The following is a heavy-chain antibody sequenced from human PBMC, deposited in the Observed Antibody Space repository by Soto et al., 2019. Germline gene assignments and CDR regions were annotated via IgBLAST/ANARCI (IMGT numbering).Heavy chain of an antibody. Sequence: QITLKESGPTLVKPTQTLTLTCTFSGFSLSTSGVGVGWIRQPPGKALEWLALIYWDDDKRYSPSLKSRLTITKATPKNPVVLTMTHMDPVDTSTYYCAPTRHADYPEVVDPWGQGTLVTGSS. CDR1: GFSLSTSGVG. CDR3: APTRHADYPEVVDP. D-gene: IGHD3-16*01. V-gene: IGHV2-5*02. CDR2: IYWDDDK. J-gene: IGHJ5*02.